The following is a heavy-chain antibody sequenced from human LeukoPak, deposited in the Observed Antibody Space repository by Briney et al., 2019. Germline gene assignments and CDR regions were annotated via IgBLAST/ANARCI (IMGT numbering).Heavy chain of an antibody. V-gene: IGHV3-7*01. Sequence: SGGSLRLSCAGSGFTFSTYWISWVRQAPGKGLEWVANIKQDGSEKYYVDSVKGRFTISRDNAKHSLYLQMNSLRAEDTAVYYCARDLPGSGWYYGGWGFDYWGQGTLVTVSS. J-gene: IGHJ4*02. CDR3: ARDLPGSGWYYGGWGFDY. D-gene: IGHD6-19*01. CDR1: GFTFSTYW. CDR2: IKQDGSEK.